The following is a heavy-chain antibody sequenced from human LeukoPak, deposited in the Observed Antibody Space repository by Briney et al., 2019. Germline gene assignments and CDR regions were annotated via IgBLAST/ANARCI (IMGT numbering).Heavy chain of an antibody. Sequence: PGGSLRLSCAASGFTFSSYAMSWVRQAPGKGLEWVSAISGSGGSTYYADSVKGRFTISRDNSKNTLYLQMNGLRAEDTAVYYCAKISYDSSGYYYLDYWGQGTLVTVSS. CDR1: GFTFSSYA. D-gene: IGHD3-22*01. CDR3: AKISYDSSGYYYLDY. J-gene: IGHJ4*02. CDR2: ISGSGGST. V-gene: IGHV3-23*01.